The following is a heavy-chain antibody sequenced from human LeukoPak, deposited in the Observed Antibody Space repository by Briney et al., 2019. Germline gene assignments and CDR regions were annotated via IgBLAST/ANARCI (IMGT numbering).Heavy chain of an antibody. CDR2: IHHGGST. CDR3: AREEPYYDSSGYPWD. D-gene: IGHD3-22*01. Sequence: SETLSLTCAVSGYSISSGHWWSWVRQPPGKGLEWIGEIHHGGSTNYNPSLKSRVTISVDTSKNQFSLKLSSVTAADTAVYYCAREEPYYDSSGYPWDWGQGTLVTVSS. CDR1: GYSISSGHW. V-gene: IGHV4-4*02. J-gene: IGHJ4*02.